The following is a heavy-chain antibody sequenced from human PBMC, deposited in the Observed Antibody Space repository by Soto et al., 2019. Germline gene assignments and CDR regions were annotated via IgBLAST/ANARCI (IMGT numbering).Heavy chain of an antibody. CDR1: GFIFSGYW. Sequence: EVQLVESGGGLVQPGGSLRLSCAASGFIFSGYWMHWVRQAPGKGLVWVSRINSDGSTTSYADSVKGRFTISRDNAKNTLYLQMNSLRAADTAVYYCARLLGGSGSFIDYWGQGTLVTVSS. CDR2: INSDGSTT. V-gene: IGHV3-74*01. D-gene: IGHD3-10*01. CDR3: ARLLGGSGSFIDY. J-gene: IGHJ4*02.